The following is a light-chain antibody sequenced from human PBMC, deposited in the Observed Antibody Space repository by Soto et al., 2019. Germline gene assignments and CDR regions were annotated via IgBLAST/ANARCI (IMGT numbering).Light chain of an antibody. Sequence: QSVLTQPASVSGSPGQSITISCTGTSSDVGGYIYVSWYQHHPGKAPKLLIYDVSNRPSGISNRFSGSKSDNTASLTISGLQPEDEADYYCSSYTTSNTRQTVFGTGTKVTVL. CDR1: SSDVGGYIY. J-gene: IGLJ1*01. V-gene: IGLV2-14*03. CDR2: DVS. CDR3: SSYTTSNTRQTV.